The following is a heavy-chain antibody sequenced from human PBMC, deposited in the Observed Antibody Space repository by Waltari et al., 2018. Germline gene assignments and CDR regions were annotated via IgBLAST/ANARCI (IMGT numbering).Heavy chain of an antibody. Sequence: EVQLVESGGGLAQPGESLKLSCAASGFTFSTYALLWVRQAPGKGLEWVSVISDNVGDASYADSVKGRFAISRDNSKNTLYLQINSLRAEDTAIYYCAKRAAYSGSRGLYYFDYWGQGTLVTVSS. CDR2: ISDNVGDA. J-gene: IGHJ4*02. D-gene: IGHD1-26*01. CDR1: GFTFSTYA. CDR3: AKRAAYSGSRGLYYFDY. V-gene: IGHV3-23*04.